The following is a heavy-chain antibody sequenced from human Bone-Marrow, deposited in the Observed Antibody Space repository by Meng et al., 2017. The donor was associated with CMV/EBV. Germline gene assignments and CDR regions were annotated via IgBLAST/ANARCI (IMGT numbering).Heavy chain of an antibody. CDR1: GFTFSNYE. Sequence: GESLKISCAASGFTFSNYEMNWARQAPGKGLEWVSGINWNGGSTGYADSVKGRFTISRDNAKNSLYLQMNSLRAEDTALYHCARVFVVVPAAVGGWFDPWGQGTLVTVSS. CDR2: INWNGGST. J-gene: IGHJ5*02. D-gene: IGHD2-2*01. CDR3: ARVFVVVPAAVGGWFDP. V-gene: IGHV3-20*01.